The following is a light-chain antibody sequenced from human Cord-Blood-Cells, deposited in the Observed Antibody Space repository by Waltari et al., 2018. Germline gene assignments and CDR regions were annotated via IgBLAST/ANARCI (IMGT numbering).Light chain of an antibody. V-gene: IGKV3-20*01. J-gene: IGKJ5*01. CDR1: QSVSSSY. CDR2: GAS. CDR3: QQYGSSPPRIT. Sequence: MLLTRSQGTLLLPPGKRAPLPRRASQSVSSSYLAWYQQKPGQAPRLLIYGASSRATGIPDRVSVSGCGTDFALTISRLEPEDFAVYYCQQYGSSPPRITFGQGTRLEIK.